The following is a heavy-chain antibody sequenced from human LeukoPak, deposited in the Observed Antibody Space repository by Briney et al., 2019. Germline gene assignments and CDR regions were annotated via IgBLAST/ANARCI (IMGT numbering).Heavy chain of an antibody. CDR2: INPNSGGT. CDR1: GYTFTGYY. J-gene: IGHJ4*02. Sequence: ASVKISCKASGYTFTGYYMHWVRQAPGQGREWMGWINPNSGGTNYAQKFQGRVTMTRDTSISTAYMELSRLRSDDTAVYYCAREGLSIVGATTGFDYWGQGTLVTVSS. V-gene: IGHV1-2*02. D-gene: IGHD1-26*01. CDR3: AREGLSIVGATTGFDY.